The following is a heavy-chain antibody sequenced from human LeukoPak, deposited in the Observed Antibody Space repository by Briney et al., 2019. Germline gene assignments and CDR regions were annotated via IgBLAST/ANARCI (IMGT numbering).Heavy chain of an antibody. V-gene: IGHV4-59*08. CDR2: IYYSGST. CDR1: GGSFSGYY. CDR3: ARQYYYGSGSFYFDY. J-gene: IGHJ4*02. Sequence: PSETLSLTCAVCGGSFSGYYWSWLRQPPGKGLEGMGYIYYSGSTNYNPSLKSRVTISVDTSKNHFSLKLSSVTAADTAVYYCARQYYYGSGSFYFDYWGQGTLVTVSS. D-gene: IGHD3-10*01.